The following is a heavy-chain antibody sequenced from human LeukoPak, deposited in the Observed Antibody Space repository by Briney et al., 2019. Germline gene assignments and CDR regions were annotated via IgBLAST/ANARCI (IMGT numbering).Heavy chain of an antibody. Sequence: SETLSLTCTVSGGSISSSSYYWGWIRQPPGKVLEWIGSIYYSGSTYYNPSLKSRVTISVDTSKNQFSLKLSSVTAADTAVYYCARQSCSGGSCYFAYYYYYMDVWGKGTTVTISS. CDR1: GGSISSSSYY. J-gene: IGHJ6*03. CDR3: ARQSCSGGSCYFAYYYYYMDV. CDR2: IYYSGST. V-gene: IGHV4-39*01. D-gene: IGHD2-15*01.